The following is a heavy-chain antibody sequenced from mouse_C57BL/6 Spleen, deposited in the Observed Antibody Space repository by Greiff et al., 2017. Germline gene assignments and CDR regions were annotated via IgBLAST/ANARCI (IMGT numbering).Heavy chain of an antibody. J-gene: IGHJ2*01. CDR2: IDPSDSYT. CDR3: ASQKDYFDD. Sequence: QVQLQQPGAELVKPGASVKLSCKASGYTFTSYWMQWVKQRPGQGLEWIGEIDPSDSYTNYNQKFKGKATLTVDTSSSTAYMQLSSLTSEDSAVYYCASQKDYFDDWGQGTTLTVSS. CDR1: GYTFTSYW. V-gene: IGHV1-50*01.